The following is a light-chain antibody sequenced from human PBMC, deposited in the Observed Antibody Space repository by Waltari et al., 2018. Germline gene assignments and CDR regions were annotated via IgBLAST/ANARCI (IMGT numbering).Light chain of an antibody. Sequence: DIQMTQSPSSLSASVGDRVTITCRASQAITNFLAWFQQKPGEAPKSLIYAASTLHSGVPSRFRGSGSNTYFTLTITNLQPEDFATYYCQQYNHYPVTFGEGTTVGI. J-gene: IGKJ4*01. CDR2: AAS. V-gene: IGKV1-16*01. CDR1: QAITNF. CDR3: QQYNHYPVT.